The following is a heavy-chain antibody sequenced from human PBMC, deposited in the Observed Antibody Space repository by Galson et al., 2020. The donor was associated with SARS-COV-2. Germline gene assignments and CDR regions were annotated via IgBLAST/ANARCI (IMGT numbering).Heavy chain of an antibody. CDR1: GFNFGLYW. CDR2: ILGDGSSV. Sequence: GGSLRLSCAASGFNFGLYWMHWVRQVPGKGLVWVARILGDGSSVSYAASVKGRFTISRDNAKNTVSLQMKDLSVDDTGIYYCAREQGSLSLAPFDVWGQGTVVTVSS. J-gene: IGHJ3*01. V-gene: IGHV3-74*03. D-gene: IGHD1-26*01. CDR3: AREQGSLSLAPFDV.